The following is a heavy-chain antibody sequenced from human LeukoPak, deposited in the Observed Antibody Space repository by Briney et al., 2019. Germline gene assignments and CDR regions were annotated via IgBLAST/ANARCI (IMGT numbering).Heavy chain of an antibody. CDR2: VSFDGKTK. Sequence: GGSLRLSCAASGFTFSTYGMRWVRQAPGKGLEWVAVVSFDGKTKYYADSVKGRFTISRDNSKNTLDLQMNSLRTEDTAVYCCAKARYGDPPPFDYWGEGTLVTVSS. J-gene: IGHJ4*01. D-gene: IGHD4-17*01. V-gene: IGHV3-30*18. CDR3: AKARYGDPPPFDY. CDR1: GFTFSTYG.